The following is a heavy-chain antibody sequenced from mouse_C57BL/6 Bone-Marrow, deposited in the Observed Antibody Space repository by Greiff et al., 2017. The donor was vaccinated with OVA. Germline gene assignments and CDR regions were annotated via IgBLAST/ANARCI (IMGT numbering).Heavy chain of an antibody. D-gene: IGHD3-2*02. CDR2: IYPRSGNT. CDR3: ATPGPAWFAY. CDR1: GYTFTSYG. Sequence: QVQLQQSGAELARPGASVKLSCKASGYTFTSYGISWVKQRTGQGLAWIGEIYPRSGNTYYNEKFKGKATLTADKSSSTAYMELRSLTSEDSAVYFCATPGPAWFAYWGQGTLVTVSA. J-gene: IGHJ3*01. V-gene: IGHV1-81*01.